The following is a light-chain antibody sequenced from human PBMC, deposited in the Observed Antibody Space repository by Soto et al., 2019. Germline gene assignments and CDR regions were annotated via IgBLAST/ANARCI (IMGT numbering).Light chain of an antibody. V-gene: IGKV3-20*01. CDR3: QQYHNWPA. CDR1: QSVSSTY. CDR2: GAS. Sequence: EIVLTQSPGTLSLSPGERATLSCRASQSVSSTYLGWYQQKPGQAPRLLISGASNRATGIPDRFSGSGSGTDFTLTISRLAPEDFAVYYCQQYHNWPAFGQGTKVEIK. J-gene: IGKJ1*01.